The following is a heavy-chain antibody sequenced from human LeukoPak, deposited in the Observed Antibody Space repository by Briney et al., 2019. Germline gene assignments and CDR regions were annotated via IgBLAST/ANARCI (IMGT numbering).Heavy chain of an antibody. D-gene: IGHD2-2*01. V-gene: IGHV1-3*01. CDR3: ARGHCSSTSRPIYYYYYMDV. CDR2: INVGNGNT. CDR1: GYNFNIYA. Sequence: GASVKVSCKASGYNFNIYAIQWVRQAPGQGLEWMGWINVGNGNTKYSQNFQGRLTITRDTPASTAYMELSRLRSDDTAVYYCARGHCSSTSRPIYYYYYMDVWGKGTTVTVSS. J-gene: IGHJ6*03.